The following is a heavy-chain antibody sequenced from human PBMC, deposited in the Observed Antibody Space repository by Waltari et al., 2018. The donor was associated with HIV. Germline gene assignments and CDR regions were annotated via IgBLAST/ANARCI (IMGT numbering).Heavy chain of an antibody. CDR1: GGSFDESY. CDR2: INKIGTT. V-gene: IGHV4-34*01. Sequence: QVQLQQWGAGLLKPSETLSLTCALYGGSFDESYWAWIRHTPEKGLEWLGDINKIGTTTYNPSLKSRVTVSIDTSKNQFSLNLRSVTAADTAVYYCARTYKRITLFEIIRELSWFDPWGQGTLVTVSS. CDR3: ARTYKRITLFEIIRELSWFDP. J-gene: IGHJ5*02. D-gene: IGHD1-7*01.